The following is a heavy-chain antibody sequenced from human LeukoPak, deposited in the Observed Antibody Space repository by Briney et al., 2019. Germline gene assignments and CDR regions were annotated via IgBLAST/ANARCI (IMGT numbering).Heavy chain of an antibody. D-gene: IGHD6-19*01. V-gene: IGHV4-31*03. CDR3: ARGRNSSGLRIQFDY. CDR1: GGSISSNNYF. J-gene: IGHJ4*02. CDR2: ISYSGTT. Sequence: SETLSLTCTVSGGSISSNNYFWTWIRQHPGKGLEWIGYISYSGTTYYNPSLKSRVTISVDTSKNQFSLKLSSVTAADTAVYYCARGRNSSGLRIQFDYWGQGTLVTVSS.